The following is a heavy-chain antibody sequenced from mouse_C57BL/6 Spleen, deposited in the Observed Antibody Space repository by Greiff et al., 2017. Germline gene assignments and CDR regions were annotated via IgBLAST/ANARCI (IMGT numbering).Heavy chain of an antibody. CDR3: TRDALFITTVPPAMDY. Sequence: DVQLVESGEGLVKPGGSLKLSCAASGFTFSSYAMSWVRQTPEKRLEWVAYISSGGDYIYYADTVKGRFTISRDNARNTLYLQISSLKSEDTAMYYCTRDALFITTVPPAMDYWGQGTSVTVSS. CDR2: ISSGGDYI. D-gene: IGHD1-1*01. CDR1: GFTFSSYA. V-gene: IGHV5-9-1*02. J-gene: IGHJ4*01.